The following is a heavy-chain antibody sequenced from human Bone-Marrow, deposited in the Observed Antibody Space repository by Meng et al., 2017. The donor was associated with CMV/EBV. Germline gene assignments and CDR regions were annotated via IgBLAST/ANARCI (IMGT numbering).Heavy chain of an antibody. CDR3: ARGRDTIFGVVITGYYFDS. Sequence: SETLSLTCAVYGGSFSGYYWTWIRQPPGKGLEWIGVTNHGGDTSYNPSLKSRVGISVDTSKNQFSLRLSSVTAADTAVYYCARGRDTIFGVVITGYYFDSWERGTLVTVSS. J-gene: IGHJ4*02. V-gene: IGHV4-34*01. CDR1: GGSFSGYY. D-gene: IGHD3-3*01. CDR2: TNHGGDT.